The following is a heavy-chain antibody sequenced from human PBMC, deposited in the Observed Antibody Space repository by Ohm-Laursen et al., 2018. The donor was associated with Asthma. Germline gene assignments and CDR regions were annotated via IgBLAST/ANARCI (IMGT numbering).Heavy chain of an antibody. CDR2: INPDGRET. Sequence: SLRLSCAASKFTFSNHWMNWVRQAPGKGLEWVANINPDGRETRHVDSVKGRFTISRDNAKDSLSLQMNSLRVEDTAVYYCAKEGPTGYHFDYWGQGTLVTVSS. CDR1: KFTFSNHW. CDR3: AKEGPTGYHFDY. V-gene: IGHV3-7*01. D-gene: IGHD4-17*01. J-gene: IGHJ4*02.